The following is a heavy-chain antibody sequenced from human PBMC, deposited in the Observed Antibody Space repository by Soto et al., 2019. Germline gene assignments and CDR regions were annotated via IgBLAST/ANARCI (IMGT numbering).Heavy chain of an antibody. J-gene: IGHJ5*02. Sequence: QVQLVQSGGEVKKPGASVRVSCRASGYIFDDYGVTWVRQAPGRGLEWMGWIDISIDHTNYAQDFRDRVTMTTDRATSTAYMDLRRLRSDDTAVYFCARGSYCSGGTCTTWFAHWGQGTLLTVS. CDR3: ARGSYCSGGTCTTWFAH. V-gene: IGHV1-18*01. CDR2: IDISIDHT. CDR1: GYIFDDYG. D-gene: IGHD2-15*01.